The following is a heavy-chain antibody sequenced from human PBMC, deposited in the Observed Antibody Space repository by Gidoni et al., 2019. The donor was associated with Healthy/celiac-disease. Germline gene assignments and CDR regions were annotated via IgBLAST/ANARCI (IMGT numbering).Heavy chain of an antibody. D-gene: IGHD4-17*01. Sequence: EVQLVESGGGLVKPGWSLSLSCADSGFTFSSDSMNWVRQAPGKGLEWVSSISSSSRYRYYADSVKVRFTISRDNAKNSLYLQMNSLRAEYTAVYYCARDSPYDYGDYVLDYWGQGTLVTVSS. CDR2: ISSSSRYR. CDR3: ARDSPYDYGDYVLDY. J-gene: IGHJ4*02. CDR1: GFTFSSDS. V-gene: IGHV3-21*01.